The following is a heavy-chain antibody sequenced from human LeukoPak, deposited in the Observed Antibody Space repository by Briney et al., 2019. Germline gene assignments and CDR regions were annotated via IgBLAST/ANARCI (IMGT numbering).Heavy chain of an antibody. J-gene: IGHJ4*02. CDR3: AREDIVVVVADKGIDY. V-gene: IGHV1-3*04. Sequence: ASVKVSCKTSGYTFVNYAMHWVRQAPGQGLEWMGWINTVNGDTRYSQNFRGRVTITRDTSASTAYMELSSLTSEDTAVYYCAREDIVVVVADKGIDYWGQGTLVTVSS. D-gene: IGHD2-15*01. CDR1: GYTFVNYA. CDR2: INTVNGDT.